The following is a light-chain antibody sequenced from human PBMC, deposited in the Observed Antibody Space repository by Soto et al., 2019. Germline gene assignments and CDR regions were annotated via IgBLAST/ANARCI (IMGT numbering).Light chain of an antibody. Sequence: EIVLTQSPGTLSLSPGERATLSCMASQTITSNYLAWYQQKPGQAPRLLIYAAPNRATGIPDRFSGSGSGTEFTLTISGLEPEDFAVYYCQQYDSSLWTFGQGTKVDIK. J-gene: IGKJ1*01. CDR3: QQYDSSLWT. CDR2: AAP. CDR1: QTITSNY. V-gene: IGKV3-20*01.